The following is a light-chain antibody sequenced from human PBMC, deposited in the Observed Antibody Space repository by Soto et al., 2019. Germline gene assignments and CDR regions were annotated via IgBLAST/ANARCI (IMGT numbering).Light chain of an antibody. CDR3: CSFAPNNTFV. V-gene: IGLV2-14*01. CDR1: SSDVGGYNY. CDR2: EVS. J-gene: IGLJ1*01. Sequence: QSVLTQPASVSGSPGQSITISCTGTSSDVGGYNYVSWYQHHPGKAPKLMIYEVSNRPSGVSNRFSGSKFGSSASLTVSGLQTEDEGDYFCCSFAPNNTFVFGTRTKLTVL.